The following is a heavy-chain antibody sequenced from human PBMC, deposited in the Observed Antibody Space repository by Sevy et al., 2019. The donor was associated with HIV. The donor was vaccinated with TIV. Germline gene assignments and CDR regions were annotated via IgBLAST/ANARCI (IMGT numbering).Heavy chain of an antibody. V-gene: IGHV5-51*01. Sequence: GESLKISCKGSGYSFTSYWIGWVRQMPGKGLEWMGIIYPGDSDARNSPSFQGQVPISADKSISTAYLQWSSLKASDTAMYDCARRSTGIVGTHFDYWGQGTLVTVSS. CDR2: IYPGDSDA. J-gene: IGHJ4*02. CDR3: ARRSTGIVGTHFDY. D-gene: IGHD1-26*01. CDR1: GYSFTSYW.